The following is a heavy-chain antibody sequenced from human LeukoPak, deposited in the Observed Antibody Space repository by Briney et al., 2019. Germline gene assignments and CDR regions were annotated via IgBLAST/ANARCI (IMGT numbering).Heavy chain of an antibody. CDR1: GFPLSSYA. D-gene: IGHD1-7*01. V-gene: IGHV3-30*18. CDR3: AKRVSWNYMFDYMDV. CDR2: ISYDGSNK. Sequence: GGSLRLSCAAFGFPLSSYAMSWVRQAPGKGLEWVAVISYDGSNKYYADSVKGRFTISRDNSKNTLYLQMNSLRAEDTAVYYCAKRVSWNYMFDYMDVWGKGTTVTVSS. J-gene: IGHJ6*03.